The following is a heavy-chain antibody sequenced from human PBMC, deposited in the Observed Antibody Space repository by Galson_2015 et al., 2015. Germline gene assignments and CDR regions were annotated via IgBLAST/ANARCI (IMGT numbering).Heavy chain of an antibody. CDR1: GGTFSSYA. J-gene: IGHJ4*02. V-gene: IGHV1-69*13. CDR3: ARLLVGATSVDY. D-gene: IGHD1-26*01. Sequence: SVKVSCKASGGTFSSYAISWVRQAPGQGLEWMGGIIPIFGTANYAQKLQGRVTITADESTSTAYMELSSLKPEDTAVYYCARLLVGATSVDYWGQGTLVTVSS. CDR2: IIPIFGTA.